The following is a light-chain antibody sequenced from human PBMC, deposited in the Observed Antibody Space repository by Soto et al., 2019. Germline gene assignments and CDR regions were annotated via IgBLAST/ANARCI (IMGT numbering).Light chain of an antibody. J-gene: IGKJ1*01. V-gene: IGKV3-20*01. Sequence: EIVLTQSPGTLSLSLGERATLSCRASQSVSSSYLAWYQQKPGQAPRLLIYDTSSRATGIPDRFSGSGSGTAFTLAISRLEPEDFAVYYCQQCGSSPSFGQGTKVDIK. CDR3: QQCGSSPS. CDR1: QSVSSSY. CDR2: DTS.